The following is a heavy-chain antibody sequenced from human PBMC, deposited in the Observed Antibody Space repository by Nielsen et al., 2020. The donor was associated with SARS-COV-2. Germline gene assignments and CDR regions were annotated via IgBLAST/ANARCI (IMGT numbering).Heavy chain of an antibody. Sequence: GGSLRLSCAASGFSFSTYAMSWVRQAPGKGLEWVSAISGSGAGTFYADSVKGRFTISRDNSKNTLYLQMSSLRAEDTAVYYCVKGWVGTDGYWGQGTLVTVSS. V-gene: IGHV3-23*01. J-gene: IGHJ4*02. CDR3: VKGWVGTDGY. CDR2: ISGSGAGT. CDR1: GFSFSTYA. D-gene: IGHD5-24*01.